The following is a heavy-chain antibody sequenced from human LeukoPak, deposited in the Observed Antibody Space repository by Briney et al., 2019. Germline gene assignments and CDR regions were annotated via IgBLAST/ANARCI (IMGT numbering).Heavy chain of an antibody. CDR1: GYTFTGYY. J-gene: IGHJ4*02. D-gene: IGHD6-19*01. V-gene: IGHV1-2*02. CDR2: INPNSGGT. CDR3: ARGLYSSGWSYYFDY. Sequence: ASVKVSCKASGYTFTGYYMHWVRQAPGQGLEWMGWINPNSGGTNYAQKFQGRVTMTRDTSISTAYMELSRLRSDDTAVYYCARGLYSSGWSYYFDYWGQGTLVTVSS.